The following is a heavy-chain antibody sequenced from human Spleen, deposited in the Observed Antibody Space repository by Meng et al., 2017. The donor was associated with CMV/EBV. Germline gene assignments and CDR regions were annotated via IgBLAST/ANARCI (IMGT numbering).Heavy chain of an antibody. J-gene: IGHJ4*02. CDR2: ISSSYAV. Sequence: GESLKISCAASGFRFSDYYMTWIRQAPGKGLEWVSYISSSYAVDYADSLKGRFTISRDNAKNSLYLQMNSLRAEDTAVYYCARRFSSSGLYWGQGTLVTVSS. D-gene: IGHD6-6*01. CDR1: GFRFSDYY. V-gene: IGHV3-69-1*02. CDR3: ARRFSSSGLY.